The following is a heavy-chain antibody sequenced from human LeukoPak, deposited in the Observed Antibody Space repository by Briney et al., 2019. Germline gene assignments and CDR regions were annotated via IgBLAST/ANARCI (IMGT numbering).Heavy chain of an antibody. CDR2: ITGNGDYT. D-gene: IGHD1-14*01. CDR1: GFTFSSSA. Sequence: GGSLRLSCAASGFTFSSSAMGWVRQAPGKGLEWVSSITGNGDYTYYVDSVKGRFTISRDNSKNTLYLQMNSLRADDTAVYYCANKPAGFDPWGQGTLVTVSS. J-gene: IGHJ5*02. CDR3: ANKPAGFDP. V-gene: IGHV3-23*01.